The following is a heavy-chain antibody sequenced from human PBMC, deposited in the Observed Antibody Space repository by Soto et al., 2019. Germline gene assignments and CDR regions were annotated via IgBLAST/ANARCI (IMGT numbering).Heavy chain of an antibody. D-gene: IGHD1-26*01. J-gene: IGHJ6*02. CDR3: ARPQMRYTNYLYGLDV. Sequence: GGSLRLSCAASGFTLSDYYMSWIRQTPGKGLEWVSYISHNGNTIDYADSVKGRFTISRDNAKKSLFLQMNSLTAEDTAVYYCARPQMRYTNYLYGLDVWGQGTTVTVSS. CDR2: ISHNGNTI. V-gene: IGHV3-11*01. CDR1: GFTLSDYY.